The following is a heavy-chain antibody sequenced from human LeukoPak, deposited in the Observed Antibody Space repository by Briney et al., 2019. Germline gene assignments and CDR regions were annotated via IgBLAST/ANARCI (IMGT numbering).Heavy chain of an antibody. J-gene: IGHJ6*02. V-gene: IGHV4-59*11. CDR3: AGAKSPPYYYGMDV. CDR1: GGSISSHY. Sequence: SETLSLTCTVSGGSISSHYWSWIRQPPGKGLEWIGYIYYSGSTNYNPSLESRVIISVDTSKNQFSLRLSSVTAADTAMYYCAGAKSPPYYYGMDVWGQGTTVTASS. CDR2: IYYSGST.